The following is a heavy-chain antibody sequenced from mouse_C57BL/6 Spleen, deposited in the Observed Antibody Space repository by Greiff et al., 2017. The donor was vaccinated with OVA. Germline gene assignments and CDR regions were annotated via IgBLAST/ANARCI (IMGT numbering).Heavy chain of an antibody. V-gene: IGHV1-82*01. CDR1: GYAFSSSW. D-gene: IGHD2-2*01. J-gene: IGHJ2*01. CDR3: ATMVTTVFDY. Sequence: QVQLQQSGPELVKPGASVKISKASGYAFSSSWMNWVKQRPGKGLEWIGRIYPGDGDTNYNGKFKGKATLTADKSSSTAYMQLSSLTSEDSAVYFCATMVTTVFDYWGQGTTLTVSS. CDR2: IYPGDGDT.